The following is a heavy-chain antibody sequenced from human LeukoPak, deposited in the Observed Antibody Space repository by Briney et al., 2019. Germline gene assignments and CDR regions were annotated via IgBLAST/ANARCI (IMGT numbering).Heavy chain of an antibody. CDR1: GFTFSSYE. D-gene: IGHD1-1*01. CDR2: ISSSGSTI. J-gene: IGHJ6*03. Sequence: GGSLRLSCAASGFTFSSYEMNWVRQAPGKGLEWVSYISSSGSTIYYADSVKGRFTISRDNAKNSLYLQMNSLRAEDTAVYYCARDQGGTGSAINYYYMDVWGKGTTVTVSS. V-gene: IGHV3-48*03. CDR3: ARDQGGTGSAINYYYMDV.